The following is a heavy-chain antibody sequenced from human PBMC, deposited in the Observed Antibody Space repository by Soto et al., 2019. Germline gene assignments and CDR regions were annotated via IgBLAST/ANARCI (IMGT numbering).Heavy chain of an antibody. V-gene: IGHV1-69*01. D-gene: IGHD6-19*01. Sequence: QVQLVQSGAEVKKPGSSVKVSCKASGGTFSSYGISWVRQAPGQGLEWMGGITPILSTANYAQKFQGRVTITADECTSTAYMEVSSLRSEDTAVYYCARAVARGYNNGWYAEGDYWGQGTLVTVSS. CDR3: ARAVARGYNNGWYAEGDY. CDR2: ITPILSTA. CDR1: GGTFSSYG. J-gene: IGHJ4*02.